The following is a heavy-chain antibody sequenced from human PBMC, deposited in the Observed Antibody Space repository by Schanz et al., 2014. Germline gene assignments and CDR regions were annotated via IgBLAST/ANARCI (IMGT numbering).Heavy chain of an antibody. D-gene: IGHD5-12*01. V-gene: IGHV3-23*01. CDR3: ARKVVATIGGYYDN. CDR2: MNESHSTI. CDR1: GFSFSSYA. Sequence: EVQLLESGGGLVEPGGSLRLSCAASGFSFSSYAMGWVRQARGKGLEWVSAMNESHSTIYYADSVRGRFTISRDNSKNTVHLQMNSLRAEDTAVYYCARKVVATIGGYYDNWGQGTLVTVSS. J-gene: IGHJ4*02.